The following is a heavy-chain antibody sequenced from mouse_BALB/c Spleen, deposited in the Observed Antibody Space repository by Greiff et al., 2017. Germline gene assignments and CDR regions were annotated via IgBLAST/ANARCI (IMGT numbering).Heavy chain of an antibody. CDR2: IDPANGNT. J-gene: IGHJ2*01. Sequence: VQLQQSGAELVKPGASVKLSCTASGFNIKDTYMHWVKQRPEQGLEWIGRIDPANGNTKYDPKFQGKATITADTSSNTAYLQLSSLTSEDTAVYYCARWGYGKAYFDYWGQGTTLTVSS. D-gene: IGHD2-1*01. CDR3: ARWGYGKAYFDY. V-gene: IGHV14-3*02. CDR1: GFNIKDTY.